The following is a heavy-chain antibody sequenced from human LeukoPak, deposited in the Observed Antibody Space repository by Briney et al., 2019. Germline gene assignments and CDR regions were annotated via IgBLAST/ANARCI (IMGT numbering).Heavy chain of an antibody. Sequence: PGRSLRLSCAASGFTFSSYAMHWVRQAPGKGLEWVAVISYDGSNKYYADSVKGRFTISRDNSKNTLYLQMNSLRAEDTAVYYCARRYCSGGSCQLDPWGQGTLVTVSS. V-gene: IGHV3-30*07. D-gene: IGHD2-15*01. CDR2: ISYDGSNK. CDR1: GFTFSSYA. J-gene: IGHJ5*02. CDR3: ARRYCSGGSCQLDP.